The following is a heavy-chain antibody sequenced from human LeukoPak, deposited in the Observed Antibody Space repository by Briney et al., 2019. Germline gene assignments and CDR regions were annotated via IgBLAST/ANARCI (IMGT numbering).Heavy chain of an antibody. V-gene: IGHV1-18*01. CDR1: GYTFTSYG. CDR3: ARDRPSGVVVPAARSVPFDP. Sequence: ASVKVSCKASGYTFTSYGISWVRQAPGQGLEWMGWISAYNGNTNYAQKLQGRVTMTTDTSTSTAYMELRSLRSDDTAVYYCARDRPSGVVVPAARSVPFDPGGQGTLVTVSS. J-gene: IGHJ5*02. CDR2: ISAYNGNT. D-gene: IGHD2-2*01.